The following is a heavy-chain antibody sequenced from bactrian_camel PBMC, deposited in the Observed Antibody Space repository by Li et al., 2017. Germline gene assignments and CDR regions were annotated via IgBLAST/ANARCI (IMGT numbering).Heavy chain of an antibody. CDR2: IYSDGSIT. D-gene: IGHD2*01. J-gene: IGHJ4*01. Sequence: HVQLVESGGGSVQAGGSLKLSCAASGGTFSTYYTSWVRLAPGKGLEWVSSIYSDGSITYYADSVKDRFTISRDNTKNTLYLQLTSLQTEDTAMYYCNRGRYIIGGYCHYWGQGTQVTVS. CDR1: GGTFSTYY. V-gene: IGHV3-2*01. CDR3: NRGRYIIGGYCHY.